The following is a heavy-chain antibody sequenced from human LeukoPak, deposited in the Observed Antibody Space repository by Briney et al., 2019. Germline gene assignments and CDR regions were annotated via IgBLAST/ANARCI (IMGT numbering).Heavy chain of an antibody. CDR2: TNHIGST. V-gene: IGHV4-34*01. D-gene: IGHD3-22*01. Sequence: SETLSPTSPVYSRSLTGYYCSWNRHLPRSLRGWIGETNHIGSTNYNPSLKSRVTISVDTSKNQFSLKLGSVTAADTAVYYCARLFSGAMIAFYWDYYYMDVWGKGTTVTISS. CDR1: SRSLTGYY. J-gene: IGHJ6*03. CDR3: ARLFSGAMIAFYWDYYYMDV.